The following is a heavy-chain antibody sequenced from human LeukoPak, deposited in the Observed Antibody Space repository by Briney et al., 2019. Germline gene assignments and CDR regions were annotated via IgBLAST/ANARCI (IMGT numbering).Heavy chain of an antibody. D-gene: IGHD5-12*01. J-gene: IGHJ4*02. Sequence: GGSLSLSCAASGFTFSSYGMHWVRQAPGKGLEWVAVISYDGSNKYYADSVKGRFTISRDNSKNTLYLQMNSLRAEDTAVYYCAKVPVASDFDYWGQGTLVTVSS. CDR3: AKVPVASDFDY. CDR2: ISYDGSNK. V-gene: IGHV3-30*18. CDR1: GFTFSSYG.